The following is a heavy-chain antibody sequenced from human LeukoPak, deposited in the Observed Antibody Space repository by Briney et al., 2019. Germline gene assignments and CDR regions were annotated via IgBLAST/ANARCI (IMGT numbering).Heavy chain of an antibody. CDR2: IYSGGST. V-gene: IGHV3-53*01. J-gene: IGHJ4*02. D-gene: IGHD6-6*01. CDR3: ASGDGSSFYYFDY. Sequence: GGPLRLSCAASGFTVSSNYMSWVRQAPGKGLEWVSVIYSGGSTYYADSVKGRFTISRDNSKNTLYLQMNSLRAEDTAVYYCASGDGSSFYYFDYWGQGTLVTVSS. CDR1: GFTVSSNY.